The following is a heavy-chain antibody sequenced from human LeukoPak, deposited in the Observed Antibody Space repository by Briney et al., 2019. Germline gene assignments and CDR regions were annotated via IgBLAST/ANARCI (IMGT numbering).Heavy chain of an antibody. Sequence: GASVRVSCKASGGTFSSYAISWVRQAPGQGLEWMGGIIPICGTANYAQKFQGRVTITTDESTSTAYMELSSLRSEDTAVYYCARFGGGYDSAFDYWGQGTLVTVSS. CDR3: ARFGGGYDSAFDY. D-gene: IGHD5-12*01. CDR2: IIPICGTA. CDR1: GGTFSSYA. J-gene: IGHJ4*02. V-gene: IGHV1-69*05.